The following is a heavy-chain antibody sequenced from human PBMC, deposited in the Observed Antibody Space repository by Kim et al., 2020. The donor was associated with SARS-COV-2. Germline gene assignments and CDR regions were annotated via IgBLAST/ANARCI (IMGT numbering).Heavy chain of an antibody. CDR3: GATLEDSSGYDY. CDR1: GGSISSSSYY. D-gene: IGHD3-22*01. J-gene: IGHJ4*02. Sequence: SETLSLTCTVSGGSISSSSYYWGWIRQPPGKGLEWIGSIYYSGSTYYNPSLKSRVTISVDTSKNQFSLKLSSVTAADTAVYYCGATLEDSSGYDYWGQGTLVTVSS. CDR2: IYYSGST. V-gene: IGHV4-39*01.